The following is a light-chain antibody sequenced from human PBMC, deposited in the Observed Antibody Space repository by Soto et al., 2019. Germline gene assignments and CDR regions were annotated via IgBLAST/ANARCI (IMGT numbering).Light chain of an antibody. J-gene: IGKJ1*01. Sequence: DIQLTQSPSFLSASVGDRVAITCRASQGISSYLAWYQQKPGKAPKLLIYAASTLQSGVPSRFSGSGSGTEFTLTISSLQPEDFATYYCQQLNSYRTFGQGTKVDNK. CDR2: AAS. CDR1: QGISSY. V-gene: IGKV1-9*01. CDR3: QQLNSYRT.